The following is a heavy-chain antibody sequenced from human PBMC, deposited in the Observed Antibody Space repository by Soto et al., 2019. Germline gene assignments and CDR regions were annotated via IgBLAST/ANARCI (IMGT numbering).Heavy chain of an antibody. V-gene: IGHV4-61*01. CDR3: ARDHHDFWSGYYGY. CDR1: GGSVSNNNYY. CDR2: IYYSGST. Sequence: PSETLSLTCTVSGGSVSNNNYYWSWIRQPPGKGLEWIGYIYYSGSTNYNPSLKSRVTISVDTSKNQFSLKLSSVTAADTAVYYCARDHHDFWSGYYGYWGQGTLVTVSS. D-gene: IGHD3-3*01. J-gene: IGHJ4*02.